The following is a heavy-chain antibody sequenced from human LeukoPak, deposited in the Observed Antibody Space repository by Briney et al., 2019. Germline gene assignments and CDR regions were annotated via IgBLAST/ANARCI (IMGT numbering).Heavy chain of an antibody. Sequence: GGSLRLSCAASGFTFSSYWMSWVRQAPGKGLEWAAVISYDGSNKYYADSVKGRFTISRDNSKNTLYLQMNSLRAEDTAVYYCAREAGDYYYYYMDVWGKGTTVTVSS. J-gene: IGHJ6*03. CDR3: AREAGDYYYYYMDV. CDR1: GFTFSSYW. D-gene: IGHD6-13*01. V-gene: IGHV3-30*03. CDR2: ISYDGSNK.